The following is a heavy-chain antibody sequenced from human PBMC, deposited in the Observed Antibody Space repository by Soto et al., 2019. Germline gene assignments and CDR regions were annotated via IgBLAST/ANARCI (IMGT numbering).Heavy chain of an antibody. V-gene: IGHV3-23*01. D-gene: IGHD5-18*01. CDR1: GFTFSSYA. CDR3: AKDPSYSSGDY. J-gene: IGHJ4*02. Sequence: EVQLLESGGGLVQPGVSLRLSCAASGFTFSSYAMSWVRQAPGKGLEWVSAISGSGGSTYYADSVKGRFTISRDNSHNTLYLKMNSLRAEDTAVYYCAKDPSYSSGDYWGQGTLVTVSS. CDR2: ISGSGGST.